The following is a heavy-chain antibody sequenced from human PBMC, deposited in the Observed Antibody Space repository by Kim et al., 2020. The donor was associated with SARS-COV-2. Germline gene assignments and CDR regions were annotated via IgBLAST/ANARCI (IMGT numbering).Heavy chain of an antibody. CDR1: GGSISSYY. CDR3: ARQDIRYFDWLFPN. J-gene: IGHJ4*02. CDR2: IDYSGST. Sequence: SETLSLTCTVSGGSISSYYWSWIRQPPGKGLEWIGYIDYSGSTNYNPSLKSRVTISVDTSKNQFSLKLSSVTAADTAVYYCARQDIRYFDWLFPNWGQGTLVTVSS. D-gene: IGHD3-9*01. V-gene: IGHV4-59*13.